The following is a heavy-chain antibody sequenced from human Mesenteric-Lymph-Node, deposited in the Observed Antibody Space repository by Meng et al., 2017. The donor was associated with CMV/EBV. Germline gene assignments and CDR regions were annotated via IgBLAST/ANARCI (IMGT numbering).Heavy chain of an antibody. Sequence: GESLKISCAASGFTFRTYTMNWVRQAPGKGLGWVSYISGSGSTIYYADSVKGRFTISRDNAKNSLYLQMNSLRAEDTAVYYCARDQYQLSSDTPFDCWGQGTLVTVSS. J-gene: IGHJ4*02. V-gene: IGHV3-48*04. CDR3: ARDQYQLSSDTPFDC. D-gene: IGHD2-2*01. CDR2: ISGSGSTI. CDR1: GFTFRTYT.